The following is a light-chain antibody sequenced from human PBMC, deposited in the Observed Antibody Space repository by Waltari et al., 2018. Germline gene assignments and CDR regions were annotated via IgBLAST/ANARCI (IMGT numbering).Light chain of an antibody. V-gene: IGKV1-27*01. CDR1: QGISNY. J-gene: IGKJ1*01. Sequence: DIQMTQSPSSLSASVGDRVTITCRASQGISNYLAWYQQKPGEVPKLLIYAASTLQSGVPSRFGGSGSGTDFTLTISSLQPDDVATFYCQKYNSAPWTFGPGTKVEIK. CDR2: AAS. CDR3: QKYNSAPWT.